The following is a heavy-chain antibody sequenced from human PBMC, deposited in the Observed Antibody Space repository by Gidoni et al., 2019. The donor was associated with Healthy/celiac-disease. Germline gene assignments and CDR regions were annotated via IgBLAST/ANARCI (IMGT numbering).Heavy chain of an antibody. CDR2: INPNSGGT. V-gene: IGHV1-2*02. CDR1: GYTFTGYY. J-gene: IGHJ3*02. Sequence: QVQLVQSGAEVKKPGASVKVSCKASGYTFTGYYMHWVRQAPGQGLEWMGWINPNSGGTNYAQKFQGRVTMTRDTSISTAYMELSRLRSDDTAVYYCARAYYYDSSGYDAFDIWGQGTMVTVSS. D-gene: IGHD3-22*01. CDR3: ARAYYYDSSGYDAFDI.